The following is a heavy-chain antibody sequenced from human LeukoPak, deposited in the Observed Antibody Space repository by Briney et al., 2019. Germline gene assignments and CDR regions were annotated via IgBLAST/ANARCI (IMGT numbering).Heavy chain of an antibody. D-gene: IGHD6-6*01. V-gene: IGHV4-39*01. CDR3: ARYSSSSDAFDI. Sequence: SETLSLTCTVSGDSISGTSHFWDWIRQSPGKGLEWIGSVYYRGTTCYNPSLKSRVTISVDTSKNQFSLKLSSVTAADTAVYYCARYSSSSDAFDIWGQGTMVTVSS. CDR2: VYYRGTT. CDR1: GDSISGTSHF. J-gene: IGHJ3*02.